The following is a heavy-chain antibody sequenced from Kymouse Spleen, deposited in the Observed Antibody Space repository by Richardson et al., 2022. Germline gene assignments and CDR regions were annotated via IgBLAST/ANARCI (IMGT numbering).Heavy chain of an antibody. CDR1: GFTFSGSA. CDR2: IRSKANSYAT. V-gene: IGHV3-73*02. J-gene: IGHJ4*02. D-gene: IGHD5-18,IGHD5-18*01. CDR3: TSVDTAMVAYFDY. Sequence: EVQLVESGGGLVQPGGSLKLSCAASGFTFSGSAMHWVRQASGKGLEWVGRIRSKANSYATAYAASVKGRFTISRDDSKNTAYLQMNSLKTEDTAVYYCTSVDTAMVAYFDYWGQGTLVTVSS.